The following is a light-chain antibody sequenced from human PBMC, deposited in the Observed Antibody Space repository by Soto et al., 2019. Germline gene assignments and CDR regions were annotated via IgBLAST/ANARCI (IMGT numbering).Light chain of an antibody. CDR1: QSLLHSDGKTY. CDR3: LQTIQLPWT. V-gene: IGKV2D-29*01. J-gene: IGKJ1*01. CDR2: EVS. Sequence: EIVMTQTPLSLSVTPGQPASISCKSSQSLLHSDGKTYFYWYLQKPGQPPQLLLYEVSNRFSGMPDRLSGSGSGTDFTLKISLVEAEDVGIYYCLQTIQLPWTFGQANKVDSK.